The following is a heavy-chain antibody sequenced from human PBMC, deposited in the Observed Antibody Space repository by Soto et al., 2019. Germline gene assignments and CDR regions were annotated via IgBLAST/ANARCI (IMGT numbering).Heavy chain of an antibody. CDR3: ARGQARMSNYYDFWSGYPPDYYMDV. D-gene: IGHD3-3*01. CDR1: GGSISSGGYY. V-gene: IGHV4-31*03. Sequence: QVQLQESGPGLVKPSQTLSLTCTVSGGSISSGGYYWSWIRQHPGKGLEWIGYIYYSGSTYYNPSLECGVTISVDTSKNQFSLKLSSVTAADTAVYYCARGQARMSNYYDFWSGYPPDYYMDVWGKGTTVTVSS. J-gene: IGHJ6*03. CDR2: IYYSGST.